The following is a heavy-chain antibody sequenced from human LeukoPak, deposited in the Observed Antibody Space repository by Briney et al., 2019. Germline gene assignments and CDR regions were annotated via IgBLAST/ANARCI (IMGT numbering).Heavy chain of an antibody. V-gene: IGHV1-2*02. J-gene: IGHJ5*02. D-gene: IGHD4-17*01. Sequence: EASVKVSCKASGYTFTGYYMQWVRQAPGQGHEWMGWINPNSGGTNYAQKFQGRVTMTRDTSISTAYMELSRLRSDDTAVYYCARTKMTTVTTSWFDPRGQGTLVTVSS. CDR2: INPNSGGT. CDR3: ARTKMTTVTTSWFDP. CDR1: GYTFTGYY.